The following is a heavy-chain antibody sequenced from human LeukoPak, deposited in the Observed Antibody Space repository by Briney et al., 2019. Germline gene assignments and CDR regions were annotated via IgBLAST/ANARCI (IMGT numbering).Heavy chain of an antibody. J-gene: IGHJ4*02. CDR1: GGSISSGGYY. D-gene: IGHD5-18*01. V-gene: IGHV4-30-2*01. CDR2: IYHSGST. CDR3: ASRGYSYGVPVDY. Sequence: SQTLSLTCTVSGGSISSGGYYWSWIRQPPGKGLEWIGYIYHSGSTYYNPSLKSRVTISVDRSKNQFSLKLSSVTAADTAVYYCASRGYSYGVPVDYWGQGTLVTVSS.